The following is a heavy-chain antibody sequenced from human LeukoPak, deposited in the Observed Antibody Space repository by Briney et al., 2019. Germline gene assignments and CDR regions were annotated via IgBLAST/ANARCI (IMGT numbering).Heavy chain of an antibody. CDR1: GFTFGDYA. J-gene: IGHJ6*03. Sequence: PGGSLRLSCAASGFTFGDYALSWVRQAPGKGLEWVAFIRSKAYDGTTEHAASVKGRFTISRDDSKSIAYLQMNSLRTEDTAVYYCARVRCSSTNCYYYYYYYYMDVWGKGTTVTVSS. CDR3: ARVRCSSTNCYYYYYYYYMDV. D-gene: IGHD2-2*01. CDR2: IRSKAYDGTT. V-gene: IGHV3-49*04.